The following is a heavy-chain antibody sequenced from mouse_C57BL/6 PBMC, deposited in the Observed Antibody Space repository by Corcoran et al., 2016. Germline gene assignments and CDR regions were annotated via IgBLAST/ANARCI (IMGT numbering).Heavy chain of an antibody. J-gene: IGHJ1*03. V-gene: IGHV1-12*01. D-gene: IGHD2-2*01. CDR2: IYPGNGDT. CDR3: ARAGYYRDLDV. Sequence: QAYLQQSGAELVRPGASVKMSCKASGYTFTSYNMNWVKQTPRQGLEWIGAIYPGNGDTSYNQKFKGKATLTVDKSSSTAYMQLSSLTSEDSAVYFCARAGYYRDLDVWGTGTTVTVSS. CDR1: GYTFTSYN.